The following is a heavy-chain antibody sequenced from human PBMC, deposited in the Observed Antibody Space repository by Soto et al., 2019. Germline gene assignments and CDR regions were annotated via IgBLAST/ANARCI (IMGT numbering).Heavy chain of an antibody. J-gene: IGHJ6*02. CDR1: GFTFSSFW. D-gene: IGHD3-10*01. CDR2: ISNDGSST. CDR3: ARGRDYGSVTYWSYYYGMDV. Sequence: EVQLVESGGGLVQPGGSLRLSCAASGFTFSSFWMHWVRQDPGKGLVWVSRISNDGSSTNYADSVKGRFTISRDTAKNTLYLQINSLRAEDTAVYYCARGRDYGSVTYWSYYYGMDVWGQGTTVTVSS. V-gene: IGHV3-74*01.